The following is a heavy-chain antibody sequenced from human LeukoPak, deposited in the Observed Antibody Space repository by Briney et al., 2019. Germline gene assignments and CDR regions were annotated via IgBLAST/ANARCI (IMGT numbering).Heavy chain of an antibody. CDR1: GXTFSSCA. D-gene: IGHD3-22*01. CDR3: AKGGSSGYSALDY. J-gene: IGHJ4*02. Sequence: GGSLRLSCAASGXTFSSCAVSWVRQAPGKGHEWVSSITTSGGGTSHADSVKGRFTISRDNSENTLYLQMNSLRAEDTAVYFCAKGGSSGYSALDYWGQGTLVTVSS. CDR2: ITTSGGGT. V-gene: IGHV3-23*01.